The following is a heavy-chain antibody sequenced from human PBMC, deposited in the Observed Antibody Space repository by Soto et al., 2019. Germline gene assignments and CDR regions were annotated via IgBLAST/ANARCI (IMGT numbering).Heavy chain of an antibody. J-gene: IGHJ4*02. CDR3: ARAISDYGSGKGGPIFDY. V-gene: IGHV4-30-4*01. CDR1: GGSISSGDYY. CDR2: IYYSGST. D-gene: IGHD3-10*01. Sequence: PSETLSLTCTVSGGSISSGDYYWSWIRQPPGKGLEWIGYIYYSGSTYYNPSLKSRVTISVDTSKNQFSLKLSSVTAADTAVYYCARAISDYGSGKGGPIFDYWGQGTLVTVSS.